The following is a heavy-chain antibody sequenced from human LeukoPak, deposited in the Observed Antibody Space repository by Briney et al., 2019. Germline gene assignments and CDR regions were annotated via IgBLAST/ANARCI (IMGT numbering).Heavy chain of an antibody. D-gene: IGHD3-10*01. CDR1: GFTVSSNY. V-gene: IGHV3-66*01. CDR2: IYSGGST. J-gene: IGHJ6*02. CDR3: ARDTGRVYYYGMDV. Sequence: GGSLRLSCAASGFTVSSNYMSWVRQAPGKGLEWVSVIYSGGSTYYADSVKGRFTISRDNSKNTLYLQMNSLRAEDTAVYYCARDTGRVYYYGMDVWGQGTTVTVS.